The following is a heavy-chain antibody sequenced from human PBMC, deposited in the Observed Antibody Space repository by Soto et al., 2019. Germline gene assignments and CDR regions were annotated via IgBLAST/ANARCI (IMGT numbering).Heavy chain of an antibody. CDR3: ASLIGASGLDS. CDR2: TYYRTKWYH. CDR1: GESVSTNSAT. J-gene: IGHJ5*01. Sequence: QVQLQQSGPGLVKPSQTLSLTCAISGESVSTNSATWDWIRQSPSRGLEWLGRTYYRTKWYHDSAASVKGRXTXHXXTSNTPLSLQLNSVTPDDPAVYYCASLIGASGLDSWGQGTLVTVSS. V-gene: IGHV6-1*01. D-gene: IGHD2-8*01.